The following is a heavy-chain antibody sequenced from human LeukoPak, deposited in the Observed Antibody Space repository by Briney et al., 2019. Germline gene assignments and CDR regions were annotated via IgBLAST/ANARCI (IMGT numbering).Heavy chain of an antibody. J-gene: IGHJ4*02. V-gene: IGHV4-59*01. CDR3: ARASDYAEVEY. Sequence: SETPSLTCTVSGGSISDYYWSWIRQPPGKGLEWIGCIYHSGITNYNPSLRSRITISLDTSKNQLSLRLRSVTAADTAVYYCARASDYAEVEYWGQGTLVTVSS. D-gene: IGHD4-17*01. CDR1: GGSISDYY. CDR2: IYHSGIT.